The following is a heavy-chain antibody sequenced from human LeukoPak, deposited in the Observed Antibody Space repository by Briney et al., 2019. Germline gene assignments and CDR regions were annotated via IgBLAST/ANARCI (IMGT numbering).Heavy chain of an antibody. Sequence: GASVKVSCKASGYIFIGYYMHWVRQAPGQGLEWMGWISAYNGNTNYAQKLQGRVTMTTDTSTSTAYMELRSLRSDDTAVYYCAREGRYFDWLLVDYWGQGTLVTVSS. CDR1: GYIFIGYY. CDR2: ISAYNGNT. CDR3: AREGRYFDWLLVDY. D-gene: IGHD3-9*01. J-gene: IGHJ4*02. V-gene: IGHV1-18*04.